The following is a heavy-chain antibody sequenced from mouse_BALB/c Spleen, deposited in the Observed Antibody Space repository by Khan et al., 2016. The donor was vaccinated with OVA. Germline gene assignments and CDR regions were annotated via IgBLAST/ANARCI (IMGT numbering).Heavy chain of an antibody. D-gene: IGHD2-3*01. V-gene: IGHV2-9*02. CDR1: GFSLASYG. Sequence: QVQLKESGPGLVAPSQSLSITCTVSGFSLASYGVHWVRQPPGKGLEWLGVIWAGGSTNYNSALMSRLSISKDHSKSQVFLKMNSLQTDDTAMYYCARFYDGYYYTVDYWGQGTSVTVSS. CDR2: IWAGGST. J-gene: IGHJ4*01. CDR3: ARFYDGYYYTVDY.